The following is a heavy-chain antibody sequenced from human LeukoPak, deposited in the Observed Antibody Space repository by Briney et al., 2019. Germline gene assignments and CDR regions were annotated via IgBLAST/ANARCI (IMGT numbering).Heavy chain of an antibody. D-gene: IGHD3-22*01. CDR2: VWYDESNK. V-gene: IGHV3-33*01. CDR1: GFTFRSYD. CDR3: AREDSSGAFDI. Sequence: GRSLRLSCAASGFTFRSYDMHWVRQAPGKGLEWVAVVWYDESNKYYVDSVKGRFTISRDNPKNTLYLQMNSLRVEDTALYYCAREDSSGAFDICGQGTMVTVSS. J-gene: IGHJ3*02.